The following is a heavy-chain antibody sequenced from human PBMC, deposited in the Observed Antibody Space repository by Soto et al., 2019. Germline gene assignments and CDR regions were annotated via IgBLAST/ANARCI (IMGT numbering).Heavy chain of an antibody. Sequence: EVQLVESGGGLVQPGGSLRLSCAASGFTVSGNYVTWVRQAPGKGLEWVSVIYTDDNIYYADSVTGRFTISRDNSKNTFYLQMHRLRVEDTAVYYCATELIAKYGMDVWGQGTTVTVSS. D-gene: IGHD2-21*01. CDR1: GFTVSGNY. V-gene: IGHV3-53*01. CDR2: IYTDDNI. CDR3: ATELIAKYGMDV. J-gene: IGHJ6*02.